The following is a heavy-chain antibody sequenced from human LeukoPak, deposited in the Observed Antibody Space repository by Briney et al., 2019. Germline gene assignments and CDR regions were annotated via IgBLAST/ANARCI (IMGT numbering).Heavy chain of an antibody. V-gene: IGHV3-23*01. Sequence: GGSLRLSCAASGFTFRTYAMNWVRQAPGKGLEWVSTISGNGGSTYYADSVRGRFTISRDNSKSTLYLQMNSLRAEDTAVYYCAKEAFNWLRSHYYGVDVWGQGTTVTVSS. CDR3: AKEAFNWLRSHYYGVDV. CDR2: ISGNGGST. CDR1: GFTFRTYA. D-gene: IGHD5-12*01. J-gene: IGHJ6*02.